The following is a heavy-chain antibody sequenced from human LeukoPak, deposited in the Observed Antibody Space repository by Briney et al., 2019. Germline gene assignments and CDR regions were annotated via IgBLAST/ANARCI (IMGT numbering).Heavy chain of an antibody. D-gene: IGHD6-19*01. CDR1: GYTFTGYY. CDR3: ARVSSGWSSNWFDP. Sequence: ASVKVSCKASGYTFTGYYMHWVRQAPGQGLEWMGWINPNSGGANYAQKFQGRVTMTRDTSISTAYMELSRLRSDDTAVYYCARVSSGWSSNWFDPWGQGTLVTVSS. CDR2: INPNSGGA. J-gene: IGHJ5*02. V-gene: IGHV1-2*02.